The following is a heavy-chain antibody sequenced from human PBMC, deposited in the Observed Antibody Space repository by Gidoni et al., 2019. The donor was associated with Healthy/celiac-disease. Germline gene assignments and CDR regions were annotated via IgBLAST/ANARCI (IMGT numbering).Heavy chain of an antibody. J-gene: IGHJ6*02. D-gene: IGHD2-15*01. CDR1: GFTLDDYT. V-gene: IGHV3-43*01. CDR2: ISWDGGST. CDR3: AKDMGRGYYYGMDV. Sequence: EVQLVESGGVVVQPGGSLRLSCAASGFTLDDYTMHWVRQAPGKGLEWVSLISWDGGSTYYADSVKGRFTISRDNSKNSLYLQMNSLRTEDTALYYCAKDMGRGYYYGMDVWGQGTTVTVSS.